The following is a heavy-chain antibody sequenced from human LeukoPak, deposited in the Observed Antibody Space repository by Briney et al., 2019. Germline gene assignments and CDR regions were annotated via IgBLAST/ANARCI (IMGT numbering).Heavy chain of an antibody. CDR1: GGSFSGYY. CDR3: ARWGYGSGWSVDP. V-gene: IGHV4-34*01. Sequence: TTSETLSLTCAVYGGSFSGYYWSWIRQPPGKGLEWIGEINHSGSTNYNPSLKSRVTISVDTSKNQFSLKLSSVTAADTAVYYCARWGYGSGWSVDPWGQGTLVTVSS. D-gene: IGHD6-19*01. CDR2: INHSGST. J-gene: IGHJ5*02.